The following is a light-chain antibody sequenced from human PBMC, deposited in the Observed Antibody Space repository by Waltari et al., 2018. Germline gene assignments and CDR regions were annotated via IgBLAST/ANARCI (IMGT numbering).Light chain of an antibody. Sequence: DIVMTQSPDSLAVSLGERATINCKSSQSVLYSSNNKNYLAWYQQKPGQPPKLLIYGASTRGSGVPDRFSGSGSGTDFTLTISSLQAEDVAVYYCQQYYSTPITFGQGTRLEIK. CDR1: QSVLYSSNNKNY. V-gene: IGKV4-1*01. CDR2: GAS. CDR3: QQYYSTPIT. J-gene: IGKJ5*01.